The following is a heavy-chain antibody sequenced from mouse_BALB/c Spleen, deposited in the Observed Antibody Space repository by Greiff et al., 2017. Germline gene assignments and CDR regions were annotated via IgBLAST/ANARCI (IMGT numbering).Heavy chain of an antibody. V-gene: IGHV14-1*02. CDR3: ARSGDYDALDY. D-gene: IGHD2-4*01. CDR1: GFNIKDYY. CDR2: IDPENGNT. J-gene: IGHJ2*01. Sequence: VQLKQSGAELVRPGALVKLSCKASGFNIKDYYMHWVKQRPEQGLEWIGWIDPENGNTIYDPKFQGKASITADTSSNTAYLQLSSLTSEDTAVYYCARSGDYDALDYWGQGTTLTVSS.